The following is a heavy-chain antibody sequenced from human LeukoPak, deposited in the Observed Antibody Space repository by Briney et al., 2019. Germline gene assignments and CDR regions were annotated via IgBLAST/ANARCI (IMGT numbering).Heavy chain of an antibody. CDR2: INSDGSST. CDR3: ARVGGYSYGRDAFDI. CDR1: GFIFSNYW. D-gene: IGHD5-18*01. Sequence: PGGSLRLSCAASGFIFSNYWMHWVRQAPGKGLVWVSRINSDGSSTTSADSVKDRCTISRDNANKSLYLQMNSLRAEVTAVYYCARVGGYSYGRDAFDIWGQGTMVTVSS. J-gene: IGHJ3*02. V-gene: IGHV3-74*01.